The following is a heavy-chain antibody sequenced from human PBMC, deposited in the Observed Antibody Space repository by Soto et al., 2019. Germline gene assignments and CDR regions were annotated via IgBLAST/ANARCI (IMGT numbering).Heavy chain of an antibody. D-gene: IGHD6-13*01. CDR1: GYTFTSYY. CDR2: INPSGGST. V-gene: IGHV1-46*03. J-gene: IGHJ3*02. Sequence: ASVKVSCKASGYTFTSYYMHWVRQAPGQGLEWMGIINPSGGSTSYAQKFQGRVSMTRDTSTSTVYMELSSLRSEDTAVYYCASSSPGSRTLMDIWGQGTMVTVSS. CDR3: ASSSPGSRTLMDI.